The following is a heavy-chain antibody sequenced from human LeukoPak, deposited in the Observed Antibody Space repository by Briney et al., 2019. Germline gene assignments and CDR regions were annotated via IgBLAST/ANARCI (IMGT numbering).Heavy chain of an antibody. J-gene: IGHJ2*01. CDR3: AKGYCSSTSCYANWYFDL. Sequence: GGSLRLSCAASGFTFSSYGMHWVRQAPGKGLEWVAVIWYGGSNKYYADSVKGRFTISRDNSKNTLYLQMNSLRAEDTAVYYCAKGYCSSTSCYANWYFDLWGRGTLVTVSS. CDR2: IWYGGSNK. CDR1: GFTFSSYG. V-gene: IGHV3-33*08. D-gene: IGHD2-2*01.